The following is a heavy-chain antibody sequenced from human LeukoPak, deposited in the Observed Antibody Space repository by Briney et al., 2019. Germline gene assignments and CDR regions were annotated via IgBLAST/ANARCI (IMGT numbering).Heavy chain of an antibody. Sequence: GGSLRLSSAASGFTFSSYWMSWVRQAPGKGLEWVANIKQDGSEKYYVDSVKGRFTISRDNAKNSLYLQMNSLRAEDTAVYYCARAVSGYYYYYMDVWGKGTTVTVSS. CDR3: ARAVSGYYYYYMDV. CDR2: IKQDGSEK. D-gene: IGHD1-14*01. V-gene: IGHV3-7*01. J-gene: IGHJ6*03. CDR1: GFTFSSYW.